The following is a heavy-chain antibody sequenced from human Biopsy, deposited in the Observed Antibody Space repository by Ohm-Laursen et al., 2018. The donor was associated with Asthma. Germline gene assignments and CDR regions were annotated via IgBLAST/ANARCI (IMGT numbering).Heavy chain of an antibody. CDR3: ARTYYDFLTGQVNDAFAL. D-gene: IGHD3-9*01. J-gene: IGHJ3*01. Sequence: GSSEKASCKASGYTFIHFAIHWMRQAPGQRLEWMGWINAGDGNTKYSQKLQGRVTITRDTSASTAYMDLRSLRSEDTAMYYCARTYYDFLTGQVNDAFALWGQGTMVAVSS. CDR2: INAGDGNT. V-gene: IGHV1-3*01. CDR1: GYTFIHFA.